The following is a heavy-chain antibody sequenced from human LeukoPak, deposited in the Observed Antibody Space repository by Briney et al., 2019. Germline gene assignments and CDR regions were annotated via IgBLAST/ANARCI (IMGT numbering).Heavy chain of an antibody. CDR2: IYASGNT. Sequence: SETLSLTCTVSGGSISSYFWNWIRQPAGKGLEWVGRIYASGNTDYNPSLKSRLTMSMDTSKNQFSLRLSSVSAADTAVYFCAREDPLVAARGLDYWGQGTLVTVSS. V-gene: IGHV4-4*07. CDR1: GGSISSYF. CDR3: AREDPLVAARGLDY. J-gene: IGHJ4*02. D-gene: IGHD6-6*01.